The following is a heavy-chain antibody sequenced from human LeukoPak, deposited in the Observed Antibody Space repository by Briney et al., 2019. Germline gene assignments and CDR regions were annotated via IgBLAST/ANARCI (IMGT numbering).Heavy chain of an antibody. Sequence: EASVKVSCKVSGYTLTELSMHWVRQAPGKGLEWMRGFDPEDGETIYAQKFQGRVTMTEDTSTDTAYMELSSLRSEDTAVYYCATYHIHGYCSGGSCFGYWGQGTLVTVSS. CDR2: FDPEDGET. J-gene: IGHJ4*02. D-gene: IGHD2-15*01. CDR3: ATYHIHGYCSGGSCFGY. V-gene: IGHV1-24*01. CDR1: GYTLTELS.